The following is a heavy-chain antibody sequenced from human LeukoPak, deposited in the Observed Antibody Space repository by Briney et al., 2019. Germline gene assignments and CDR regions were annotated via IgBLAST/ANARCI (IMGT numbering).Heavy chain of an antibody. CDR3: AKKVQGNNPFDS. D-gene: IGHD4-23*01. J-gene: IGHJ4*02. CDR2: ITGSGGST. CDR1: GFTFSGFP. V-gene: IGHV3-23*01. Sequence: GGSLRLSCAASGFTFSGFPMTWVRQAPGRGLEWVSTITGSGGSTYYVDSVKGRFTISRDNSKNALYLQMNGLRAEGTAVYYCAKKVQGNNPFDSWGQGTLVTVSS.